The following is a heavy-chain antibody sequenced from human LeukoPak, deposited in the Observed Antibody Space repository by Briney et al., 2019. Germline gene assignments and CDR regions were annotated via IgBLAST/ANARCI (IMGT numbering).Heavy chain of an antibody. CDR2: VYPGDSDF. Sequence: GESLKISCQASGYSFVSYWIGWVRQVPGEGLEWMGVVYPGDSDFRYLPSFQGQVTISADRSISAAYLQWNSLKASDSGIYYCVRRAGRRDGYNYADYWGQGTLVTVSS. CDR3: VRRAGRRDGYNYADY. D-gene: IGHD5-24*01. CDR1: GYSFVSYW. J-gene: IGHJ4*02. V-gene: IGHV5-51*01.